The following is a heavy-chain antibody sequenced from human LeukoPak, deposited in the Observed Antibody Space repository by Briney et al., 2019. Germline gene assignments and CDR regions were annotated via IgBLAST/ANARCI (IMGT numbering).Heavy chain of an antibody. V-gene: IGHV3-74*01. D-gene: IGHD3-16*02. J-gene: IGHJ4*02. CDR3: ARGQVTFGGVIVMINY. CDR2: INSDGSST. Sequence: PGGSLRLSCAASGFTFSSYWMRWVRQAPGKGLVWVSRINSDGSSTSYADSVKGRFTISRDNAKNALYLQMNSLRAEDTAVYYCARGQVTFGGVIVMINYWGQGTLVTVSS. CDR1: GFTFSSYW.